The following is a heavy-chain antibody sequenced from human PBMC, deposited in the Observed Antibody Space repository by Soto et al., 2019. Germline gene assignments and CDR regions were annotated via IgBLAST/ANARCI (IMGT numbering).Heavy chain of an antibody. V-gene: IGHV4-59*01. D-gene: IGHD3-3*01. Sequence: SETLSLTCTVSGGSISSYYWSWIRQPPGKGLEWIGYIYYSGSTNYNPSLKSRVTISVDTSKNQFSLKLSSVTAADTAVYYCARDRVDTIFGVVRHASASYYYGMDVWGQGTTVTVSS. J-gene: IGHJ6*02. CDR3: ARDRVDTIFGVVRHASASYYYGMDV. CDR1: GGSISSYY. CDR2: IYYSGST.